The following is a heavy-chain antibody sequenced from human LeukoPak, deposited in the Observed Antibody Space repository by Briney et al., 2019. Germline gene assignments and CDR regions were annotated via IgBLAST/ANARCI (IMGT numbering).Heavy chain of an antibody. CDR3: ARVGLDQYCGGDCLAFLDY. J-gene: IGHJ4*02. Sequence: AASVKVSCKASGYTFTSYDINWVRQATGQGLEWMGWMNPNSGNTGYAQKFQGRVTMTRDTSISTAYMELSRLRSDDTAVYYCARVGLDQYCGGDCLAFLDYWGQGTLVTVSS. V-gene: IGHV1-8*01. D-gene: IGHD2-21*02. CDR2: MNPNSGNT. CDR1: GYTFTSYD.